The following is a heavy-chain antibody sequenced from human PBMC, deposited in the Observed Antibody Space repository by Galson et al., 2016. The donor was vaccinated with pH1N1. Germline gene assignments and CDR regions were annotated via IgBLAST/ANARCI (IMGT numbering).Heavy chain of an antibody. V-gene: IGHV1-69*13. D-gene: IGHD5-18*01. J-gene: IGHJ4*02. CDR3: ARSRGYSYGSYYFDN. Sequence: SVKVSCKASGGTFSSYAVSWVRQAPGQGLVWVGGIIGMFGTTTYAQKLQGRVTLTAEELTSSSYMELTSLTSEDTALYYCARSRGYSYGSYYFDNWGQGTLVTVSS. CDR1: GGTFSSYA. CDR2: IIGMFGTT.